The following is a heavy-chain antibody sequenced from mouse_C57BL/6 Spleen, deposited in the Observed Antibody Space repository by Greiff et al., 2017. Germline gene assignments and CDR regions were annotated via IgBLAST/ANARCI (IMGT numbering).Heavy chain of an antibody. CDR2: ISSGSSTI. CDR1: GFTFSDYG. V-gene: IGHV5-17*01. CDR3: ARRKEGYYAMDY. J-gene: IGHJ4*01. Sequence: EVKLQESGGGLVKPGGSLKLSCAASGFTFSDYGMHWVRQAPEKGLEWVAYISSGSSTIYYADTVKGRFTISRDNAKNTLFLQMTSLRSEDTAMYYCARRKEGYYAMDYWGQGTSVTVSS.